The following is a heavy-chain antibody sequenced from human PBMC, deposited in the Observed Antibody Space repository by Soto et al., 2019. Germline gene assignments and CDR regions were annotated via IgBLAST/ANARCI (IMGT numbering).Heavy chain of an antibody. CDR2: ISFDASNK. V-gene: IGHV3-30-3*01. D-gene: IGHD2-21*02. J-gene: IGHJ4*02. CDR3: AREQEGVVVTATFDY. CDR1: GFTFSGYA. Sequence: GGSLRLSCAASGFTFSGYAMHWVRQAPGKGLEGVAAISFDASNKFYADSVKGRFIISRDNSKNTLFLQMNSLRAEDTAVYYCAREQEGVVVTATFDYWGQGTLVTVSS.